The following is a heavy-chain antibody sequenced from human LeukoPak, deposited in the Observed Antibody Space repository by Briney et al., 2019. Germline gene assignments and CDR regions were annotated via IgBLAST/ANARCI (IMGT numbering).Heavy chain of an antibody. CDR2: IYHSGST. D-gene: IGHD1-26*01. CDR3: ASLRERSYYARGFDY. Sequence: SETLSLTCTVSGYSISSAYYWGWIRQPPGKGLEWIGSIYHSGSTYYNPSLKSRVTISVDTSKNQFSLKLSSVTAADTAVYYCASLRERSYYARGFDYWGQGTLVTVSS. CDR1: GYSISSAYY. J-gene: IGHJ4*02. V-gene: IGHV4-38-2*02.